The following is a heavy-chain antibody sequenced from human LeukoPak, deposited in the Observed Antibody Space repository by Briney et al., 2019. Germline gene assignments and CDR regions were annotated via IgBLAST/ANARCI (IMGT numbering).Heavy chain of an antibody. Sequence: SVKVSCKASGGTFSSYAISWVRQAPGQGLEWMGGIIPIFGTANYAQKFQGRVTITADESTGTAYMELSSLRSEDTAVYYCARDLDSITILGVVTNWFDPWGQGTLVTVSS. CDR3: ARDLDSITILGVVTNWFDP. J-gene: IGHJ5*02. V-gene: IGHV1-69*13. CDR2: IIPIFGTA. CDR1: GGTFSSYA. D-gene: IGHD3-3*01.